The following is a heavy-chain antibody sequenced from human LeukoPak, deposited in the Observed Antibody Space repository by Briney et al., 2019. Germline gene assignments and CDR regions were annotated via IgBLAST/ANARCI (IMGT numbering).Heavy chain of an antibody. V-gene: IGHV1-58*02. CDR3: AADRFDFWSGYQTYGMDV. CDR1: GFTFTSSA. J-gene: IGHJ6*02. CDR2: IVVGSGNT. Sequence: EASVKVSCKASGFTFTSSAMQWVRQARGQRLEWIGWIVVGSGNTNYAQKFQERVTITRDMSTSTAYMELSSLGSEDTAVYYCAADRFDFWSGYQTYGMDVWGQGTTVTVSS. D-gene: IGHD3-3*01.